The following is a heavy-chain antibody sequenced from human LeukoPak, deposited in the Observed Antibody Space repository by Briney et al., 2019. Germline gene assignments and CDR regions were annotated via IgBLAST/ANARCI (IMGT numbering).Heavy chain of an antibody. CDR1: GGTFSSYA. Sequence: GASVKVSCKASGGTFSSYAISWVRQAPGQGLEWMGGIIPIFGTANYAQKFQGRVTITADESTSTAYMELSSLRSEDTAVYYCATAKNITMVRGVIIPPFDYWGQGTLVTVSS. CDR3: ATAKNITMVRGVIIPPFDY. J-gene: IGHJ4*02. V-gene: IGHV1-69*13. CDR2: IIPIFGTA. D-gene: IGHD3-10*01.